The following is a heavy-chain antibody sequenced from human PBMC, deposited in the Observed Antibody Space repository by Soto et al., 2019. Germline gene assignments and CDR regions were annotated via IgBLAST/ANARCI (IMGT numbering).Heavy chain of an antibody. V-gene: IGHV3-21*01. D-gene: IGHD2-15*01. J-gene: IGHJ4*02. CDR2: ISSSSSYI. CDR1: GFTFSSYS. Sequence: EVQLVESRGGLVKPGGSLRLSCAASGFTFSSYSMNWVRQAPGKGLEWVSSISSSSSYIYYADSVKGRFTISRDNAKNSLYLQMNSLRAEDTAVYYCAAGVVVAATRDYWGQGTLVTVSS. CDR3: AAGVVVAATRDY.